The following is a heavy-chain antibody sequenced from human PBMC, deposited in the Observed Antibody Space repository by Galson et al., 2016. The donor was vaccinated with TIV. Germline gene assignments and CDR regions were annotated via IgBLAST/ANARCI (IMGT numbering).Heavy chain of an antibody. D-gene: IGHD3-22*01. CDR3: ASGHYYDSSGYSFDF. V-gene: IGHV1-8*01. CDR2: MSPSNGNT. J-gene: IGHJ4*02. CDR1: GYTFTSFD. Sequence: SVKVSCKDSGYTFTSFDISWIRQAPGQGLEWMGWMSPSNGNTGYAQKFRGRITMTRHPTTTTVYMELSGLTPEDTAVYYCASGHYYDSSGYSFDFWGQGTLVTVSS.